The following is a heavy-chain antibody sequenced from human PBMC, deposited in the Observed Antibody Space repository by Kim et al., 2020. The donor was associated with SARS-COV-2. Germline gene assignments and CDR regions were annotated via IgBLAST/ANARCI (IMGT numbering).Heavy chain of an antibody. V-gene: IGHV6-1*01. Sequence: SQTLSLTCAISGDSVSSNSAAWNWIKQSPSRGLEWLGRTYYRSKWYNDYAVSVKSRITINPDTSKNQFSLQLNSVTPEDTAVYYCARDLYYGSGVKPYDGFDIWGQGTMVTVSS. CDR3: ARDLYYGSGVKPYDGFDI. D-gene: IGHD3-10*01. CDR1: GDSVSSNSAA. J-gene: IGHJ3*02. CDR2: TYYRSKWYN.